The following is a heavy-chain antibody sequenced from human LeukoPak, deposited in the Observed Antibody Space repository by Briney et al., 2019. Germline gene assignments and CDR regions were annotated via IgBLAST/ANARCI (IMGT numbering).Heavy chain of an antibody. V-gene: IGHV4-59*01. Sequence: SETLSLTCTVSGGSISSDYWSWIRQPPGKGLEWIGYIYYSGSTNYNPSLKSRVTISVDTSKNQFSLKLSSVTAADTAVYYCARATPFGSSEDYWGQGTLVTVSS. CDR3: ARATPFGSSEDY. D-gene: IGHD6-6*01. J-gene: IGHJ4*02. CDR1: GGSISSDY. CDR2: IYYSGST.